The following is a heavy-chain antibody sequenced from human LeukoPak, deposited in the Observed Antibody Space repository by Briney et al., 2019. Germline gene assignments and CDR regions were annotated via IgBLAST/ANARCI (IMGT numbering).Heavy chain of an antibody. J-gene: IGHJ5*02. Sequence: ASVKVSCKASGYTFTAYYMHWVRQAPGQGLEWMGWINPNSGGTNYAQKFQGRVTMTRDTSISTVYMELSSLRSDDTAVYYCARDRRIGIAVARGVDPWGQGTLVTDSS. V-gene: IGHV1-2*02. D-gene: IGHD6-19*01. CDR1: GYTFTAYY. CDR2: INPNSGGT. CDR3: ARDRRIGIAVARGVDP.